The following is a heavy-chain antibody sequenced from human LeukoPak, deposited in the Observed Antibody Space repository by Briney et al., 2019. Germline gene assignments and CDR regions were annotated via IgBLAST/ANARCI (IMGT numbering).Heavy chain of an antibody. D-gene: IGHD4/OR15-4a*01. Sequence: SETLSLTCTVSGGSISSSSYYWGWIRQPPGKGLEWIGSIYYSGSTYYNPSLKSRVTISVDTSKNQFSLKLSSVTAADTAVYYCARDRRTPLRGAGNLDYWGQGTLVTVSS. V-gene: IGHV4-39*07. CDR1: GGSISSSSYY. J-gene: IGHJ4*02. CDR3: ARDRRTPLRGAGNLDY. CDR2: IYYSGST.